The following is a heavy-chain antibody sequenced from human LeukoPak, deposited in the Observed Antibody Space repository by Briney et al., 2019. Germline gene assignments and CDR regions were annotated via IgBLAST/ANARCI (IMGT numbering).Heavy chain of an antibody. CDR3: ARDPRYDRSIDY. CDR1: GFTFSSYA. CDR2: IKQDGSEK. D-gene: IGHD3-22*01. Sequence: PGGSLRLSCAASGFTFSSYAMSWVRQAPGKGLEWVANIKQDGSEKYYVDSVKGRFTISRDNAKNSLYLQMNSLRAEDTAVYYCARDPRYDRSIDYWGQGTLVTVSS. V-gene: IGHV3-7*01. J-gene: IGHJ4*02.